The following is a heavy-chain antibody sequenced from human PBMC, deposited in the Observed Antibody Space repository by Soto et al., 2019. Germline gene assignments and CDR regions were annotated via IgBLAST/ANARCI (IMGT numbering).Heavy chain of an antibody. J-gene: IGHJ6*02. Sequence: KPSETLSLTCAVSGDSISRGGYSWTWIRQPPGRALEWIGNIYDSGSTSYNPSLKSRVTMSVDTSKNQFPLRLTSVTAADTAVYFCARGSSSYYDYGMDVWGQGTTVTVAS. D-gene: IGHD6-6*01. CDR2: IYDSGST. CDR3: ARGSSSYYDYGMDV. V-gene: IGHV4-30-2*01. CDR1: GDSISRGGYS.